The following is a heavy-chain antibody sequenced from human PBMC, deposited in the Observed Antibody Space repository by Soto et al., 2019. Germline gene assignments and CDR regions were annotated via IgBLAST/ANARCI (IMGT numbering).Heavy chain of an antibody. Sequence: QVQLVQSGAEVKKPGSSVKVSCKASGDTFSGYSISWVRQAPGQGLEWMGGIIPLFGTTNYAQRFQGRVTITADKSTSTAYMELSSRKSEDTAIYYCARDLGSGYDPGDYWGQGTLVTVSS. CDR1: GDTFSGYS. CDR2: IIPLFGTT. V-gene: IGHV1-69*14. J-gene: IGHJ4*02. CDR3: ARDLGSGYDPGDY. D-gene: IGHD5-12*01.